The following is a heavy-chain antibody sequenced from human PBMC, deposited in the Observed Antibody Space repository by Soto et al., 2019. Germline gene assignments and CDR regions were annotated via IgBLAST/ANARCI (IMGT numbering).Heavy chain of an antibody. D-gene: IGHD4-17*01. CDR3: ARTTVTTVGGYYYYYYGMDV. CDR1: GGTFSSYA. J-gene: IGHJ6*02. Sequence: ASVKVSCKASGGTFSSYAISWVRQAPGQGLEWMGRIIPILGIANYAQKFQGRVTITADKSTSTAYMELSSLRSEDTAVYYCARTTVTTVGGYYYYYYGMDVWGQGTTVTVSS. CDR2: IIPILGIA. V-gene: IGHV1-69*04.